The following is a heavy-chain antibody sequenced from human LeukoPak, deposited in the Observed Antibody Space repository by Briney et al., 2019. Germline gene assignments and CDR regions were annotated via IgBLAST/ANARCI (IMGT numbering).Heavy chain of an antibody. D-gene: IGHD5-12*01. CDR2: INHSGST. CDR1: GGSFSGYY. J-gene: IGHJ6*03. CDR3: ASLVATRRYYYYMDV. V-gene: IGHV4-34*01. Sequence: PSETLSLTCAVYGGSFSGYYWSWIRQPPGKGLEWIGEINHSGSTNYNPSLKSRVTISVDTSKNQFSLKLSSVTAADTAVYYCASLVATRRYYYYMDVWGKGTTVTVSS.